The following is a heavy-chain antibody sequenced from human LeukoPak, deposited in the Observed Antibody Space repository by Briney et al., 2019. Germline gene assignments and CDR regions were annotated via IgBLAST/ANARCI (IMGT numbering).Heavy chain of an antibody. V-gene: IGHV3-21*01. CDR1: GFTFSSYT. J-gene: IGHJ6*03. D-gene: IGHD6-13*01. Sequence: GGSLRLSCAASGFTFSSYTMNWVRQAPGKGLEWVSSISSSSSYIYYADSVKGRFTISRDNAKNSLYLQMNSLRAEDTAVYYCARVEYSSSWHDYYYYMDVWGKGTTVTISS. CDR3: ARVEYSSSWHDYYYYMDV. CDR2: ISSSSSYI.